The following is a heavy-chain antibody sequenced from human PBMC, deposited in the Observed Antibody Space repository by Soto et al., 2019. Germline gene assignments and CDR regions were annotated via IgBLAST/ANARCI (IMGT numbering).Heavy chain of an antibody. CDR3: GRSPYRGWVDY. V-gene: IGHV3-74*01. Sequence: EVQLVESGGGLVQPGGSLRLSCAASGFNFSNHWMHWVRQAPGKGLVWVSRIRTDGSYTNYADSVKGRFTISRDNAKKTLYLQLNSVRADDWAAYDCGRSPYRGWVDYWVQGTLVTVSS. CDR1: GFNFSNHW. D-gene: IGHD6-19*01. J-gene: IGHJ4*02. CDR2: IRTDGSYT.